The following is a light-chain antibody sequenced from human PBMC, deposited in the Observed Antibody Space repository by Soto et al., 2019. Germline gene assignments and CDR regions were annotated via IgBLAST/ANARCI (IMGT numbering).Light chain of an antibody. CDR1: NIGSKT. Sequence: SYELTQPPSVSVAPGKTANITCGGDNIGSKTVHWYQQRPGQAPILVIYYDSDRPSGIPERFSGSNSGNTATLTISRVEAGDEADYYCQVWDSSDDHGVFGGGTKVTVL. CDR3: QVWDSSDDHGV. J-gene: IGLJ3*02. CDR2: YDS. V-gene: IGLV3-21*04.